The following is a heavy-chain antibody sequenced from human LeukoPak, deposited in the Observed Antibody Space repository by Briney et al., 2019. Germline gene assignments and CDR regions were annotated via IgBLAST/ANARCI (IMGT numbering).Heavy chain of an antibody. V-gene: IGHV4-30-4*01. J-gene: IGHJ5*02. CDR2: IYYSGST. CDR3: ARDLSGSARRFDP. D-gene: IGHD3-10*01. Sequence: SQTLSLTCTVSGGSISSGDYYWSWIRQPPGKGLEWIGYIYYSGSTYYNPSLKSRVTISVDTSKNQFSPKLISVTAADTAVYYCARDLSGSARRFDPWGQGTLVTVSS. CDR1: GGSISSGDYY.